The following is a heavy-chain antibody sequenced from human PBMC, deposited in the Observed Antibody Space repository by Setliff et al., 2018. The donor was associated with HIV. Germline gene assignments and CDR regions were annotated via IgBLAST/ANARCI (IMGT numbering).Heavy chain of an antibody. D-gene: IGHD6-13*01. J-gene: IGHJ3*02. CDR2: MNPNSGNT. V-gene: IGHV1-8*02. CDR3: ARVLKGYSSSYEAFDI. CDR1: GYTFGSYD. Sequence: ASVKVSCKASGYTFGSYDINWVRQATGQGLEWMGWMNPNSGNTGCAQKFQGRVTMTRDTSISTAYMELNNLKFEDTAVYYCARVLKGYSSSYEAFDIWGQGTKVTVSS.